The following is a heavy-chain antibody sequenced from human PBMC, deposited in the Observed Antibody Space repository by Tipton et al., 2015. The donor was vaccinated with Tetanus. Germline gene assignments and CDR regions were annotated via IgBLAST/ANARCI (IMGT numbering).Heavy chain of an antibody. Sequence: SLRLSCAASGFNFGSYAMNWVRQAPGMGLEWVSDINGGGGSTHYADSVKGRFTISRDNSKNTVYLQMSSLRVEDTALYYCAKDRSFALVNALDMWGPGTLVTVS. V-gene: IGHV3-23*01. CDR3: AKDRSFALVNALDM. CDR1: GFNFGSYA. D-gene: IGHD3/OR15-3a*01. CDR2: INGGGGST. J-gene: IGHJ3*02.